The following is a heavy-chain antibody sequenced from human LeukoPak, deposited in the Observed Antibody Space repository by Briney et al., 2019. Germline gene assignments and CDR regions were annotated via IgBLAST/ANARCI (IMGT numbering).Heavy chain of an antibody. CDR2: ISYDGSNK. D-gene: IGHD3-22*01. CDR3: ARTRYGSSGYYLY. Sequence: GRSLRLSCAASGFTFSSYAMHWVRQAPGKGLEWVAVISYDGSNKYYADSVKGRFTISRDNSKNTLYLQMNSLRAEDTAVYYCARTRYGSSGYYLYWGQGTLVTVSS. CDR1: GFTFSSYA. V-gene: IGHV3-30*04. J-gene: IGHJ4*02.